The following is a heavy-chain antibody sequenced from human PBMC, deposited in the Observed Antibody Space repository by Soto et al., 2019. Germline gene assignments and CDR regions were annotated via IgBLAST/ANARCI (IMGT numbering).Heavy chain of an antibody. D-gene: IGHD6-6*01. Sequence: ASVKVSCKASGGTFSSYAISWVRQAPGQGLEWMGGIIPIFGTANYAQKFQGRVTITADESTSTAYMELSSLRSEDTAVYYCARGIREYGSSSYFDYWGQGTLVTVSS. V-gene: IGHV1-69*13. CDR3: ARGIREYGSSSYFDY. CDR1: GGTFSSYA. J-gene: IGHJ4*02. CDR2: IIPIFGTA.